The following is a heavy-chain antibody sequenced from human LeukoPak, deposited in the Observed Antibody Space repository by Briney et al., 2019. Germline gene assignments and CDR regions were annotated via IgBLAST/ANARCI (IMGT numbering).Heavy chain of an antibody. D-gene: IGHD5-18*01. Sequence: GASVKVSCKASGGTFSSYAISWVRQAPGQGLEWMGGIIPIFGTANYAQKFQGRVTITADESTSTAYMELSSLRSEDTAVYYCARDDTAMVLGNDYWGQGTLVTVSS. CDR1: GGTFSSYA. J-gene: IGHJ4*02. CDR2: IIPIFGTA. V-gene: IGHV1-69*13. CDR3: ARDDTAMVLGNDY.